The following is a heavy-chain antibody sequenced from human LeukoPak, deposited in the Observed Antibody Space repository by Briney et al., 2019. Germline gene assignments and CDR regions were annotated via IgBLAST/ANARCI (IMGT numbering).Heavy chain of an antibody. CDR1: PDSTTSNF. Sequence: SETLSLTCTVSPDSTTSNFWSWVRQPPGKGLEWIGEIHRSGSTNYNPSLQSRVTISIDRSKNQIALELSSVTAADTAVYYCARGFVGGFNPGAYWGQGTLVTVSS. D-gene: IGHD3-10*01. V-gene: IGHV4-4*02. CDR2: IHRSGST. J-gene: IGHJ4*02. CDR3: ARGFVGGFNPGAY.